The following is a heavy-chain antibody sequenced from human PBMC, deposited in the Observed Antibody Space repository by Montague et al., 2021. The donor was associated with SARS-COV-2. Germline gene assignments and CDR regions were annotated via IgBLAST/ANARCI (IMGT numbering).Heavy chain of an antibody. J-gene: IGHJ4*02. Sequence: SETLSLTCSVSGFSISSGFYWAWIRQSPGKGLEWIGTVYHSGYTHYNPSLKGRVTGSIDTSENQFSLTVTSVTAADTAVYFCARRGYTGSDYFDYWGQGTLVTVSS. CDR3: ARRGYTGSDYFDY. V-gene: IGHV4-38-2*01. D-gene: IGHD5-12*01. CDR1: GFSISSGFY. CDR2: VYHSGYT.